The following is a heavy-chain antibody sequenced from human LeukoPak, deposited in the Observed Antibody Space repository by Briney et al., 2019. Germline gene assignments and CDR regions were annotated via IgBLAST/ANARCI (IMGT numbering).Heavy chain of an antibody. CDR3: AKDTGVVGYPDAFDI. CDR2: ISWNSGSI. CDR1: GFTFDDYA. J-gene: IGHJ3*02. Sequence: GGSLRLSCVGSGFTFDDYAMHWVRQAPGKGLEWVSGISWNSGSIGYADSVKGRFTISRDNAKNSLYLQMNSLRAEDTALYYCAKDTGVVGYPDAFDIWGQGTMVTVSS. V-gene: IGHV3-9*01. D-gene: IGHD2-15*01.